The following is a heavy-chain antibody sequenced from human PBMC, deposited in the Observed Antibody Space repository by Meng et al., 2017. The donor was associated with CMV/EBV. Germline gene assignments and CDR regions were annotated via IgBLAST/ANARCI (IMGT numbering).Heavy chain of an antibody. J-gene: IGHJ5*02. Sequence: SETLSLTCTVSGYSISSGYYWGWIRQPPGKGLEWIGSIYHSGSTYYNPSLKSRVTMSVDTSKNQFSLKLSSVTAADTAVYYCARAFYDFWSGYSSFDPWGQGTLVTVSS. CDR2: IYHSGST. CDR3: ARAFYDFWSGYSSFDP. CDR1: GYSISSGYY. V-gene: IGHV4-38-2*02. D-gene: IGHD3-3*01.